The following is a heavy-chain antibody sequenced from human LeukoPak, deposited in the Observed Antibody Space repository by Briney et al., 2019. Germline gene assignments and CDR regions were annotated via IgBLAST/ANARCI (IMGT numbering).Heavy chain of an antibody. Sequence: GGSLRLSCAASGFTFSKAWMNWVRQAPGKGLEWVGRIYSESAGGSTEYAAPVRGRFTISREDSKNMMWLQMNSLKTEDTAVYYCTRGSNSDSSSDFDQWGQGTLVTVSP. CDR2: IYSESAGGST. D-gene: IGHD3-22*01. CDR3: TRGSNSDSSSDFDQ. J-gene: IGHJ4*02. CDR1: GFTFSKAW. V-gene: IGHV3-15*01.